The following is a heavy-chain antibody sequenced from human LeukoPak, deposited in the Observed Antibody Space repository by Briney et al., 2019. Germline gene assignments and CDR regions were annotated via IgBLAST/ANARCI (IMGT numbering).Heavy chain of an antibody. CDR1: GYTFTSYG. CDR2: ISAYNGNT. CDR3: ARATLYSNYAVY. V-gene: IGHV1-18*01. J-gene: IGHJ4*02. Sequence: ASVKVSCKASGYTFTSYGISWVRQAPGQGLEWMGWISAYNGNTNYAQKLQGRVTMTTDTSTSTAYVELRSLRSDDTAVYYCARATLYSNYAVYWGQGTLVTVSS. D-gene: IGHD4-11*01.